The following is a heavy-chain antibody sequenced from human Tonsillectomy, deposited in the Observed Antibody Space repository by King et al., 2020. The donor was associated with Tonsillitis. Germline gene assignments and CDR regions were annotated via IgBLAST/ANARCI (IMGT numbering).Heavy chain of an antibody. V-gene: IGHV3-33*01. CDR2: IWYDGSIK. J-gene: IGHJ4*02. Sequence: VQLVESGGGVVQPGRSLRLSCAASGFTFSDYGIHWVRQAPGKGLEWVAVIWYDGSIKYYADSVKGRFTISRDNSRNTLYLQRNSLRAEDTAVYYCARDRGSGCDYWGQGTLVTVSS. D-gene: IGHD3-10*01. CDR1: GFTFSDYG. CDR3: ARDRGSGCDY.